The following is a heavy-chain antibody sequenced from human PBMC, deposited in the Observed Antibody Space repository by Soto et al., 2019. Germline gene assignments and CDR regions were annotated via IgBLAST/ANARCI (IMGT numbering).Heavy chain of an antibody. V-gene: IGHV1-46*01. D-gene: IGHD3-22*01. Sequence: ASVKVSCKASGYTFTSYYMHWVRQAPGQGLEWMGIINPSGGSTSYAQKFQGRVTMTRDTSTSTVYMELSSLRSEDTAVYYCARDWHDSSGYYPPGTHDYYYYYGMDVWGQGTTVTV. J-gene: IGHJ6*02. CDR3: ARDWHDSSGYYPPGTHDYYYYYGMDV. CDR2: INPSGGST. CDR1: GYTFTSYY.